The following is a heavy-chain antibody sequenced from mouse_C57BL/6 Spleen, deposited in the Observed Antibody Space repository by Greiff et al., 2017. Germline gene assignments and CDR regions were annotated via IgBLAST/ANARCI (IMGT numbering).Heavy chain of an antibody. Sequence: QVQLKQPGAELVKPGASVKLSCKASGYTFTSYWMQWVKQRPGQGLEWIGEIDPSDSYTNYNQKFKGKATLTVDTSSSTAYMQLSSLTSEDSAVYYCARAPYYDGYYPMDYWGQGTSVTVSS. CDR1: GYTFTSYW. D-gene: IGHD2-4*01. J-gene: IGHJ4*01. CDR2: IDPSDSYT. V-gene: IGHV1-50*01. CDR3: ARAPYYDGYYPMDY.